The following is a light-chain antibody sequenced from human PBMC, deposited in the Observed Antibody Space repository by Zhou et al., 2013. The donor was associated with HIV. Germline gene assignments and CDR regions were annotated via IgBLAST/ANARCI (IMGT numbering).Light chain of an antibody. Sequence: EIVLTQSPGTLSLSPGEAATLSCRASQSVTNNYLAWYQQRSGQAPRLLIYGVSARATGIPDRFSGSGSGTDFSLTISRLEPEDFAVYYCQQYSSSFTFGPWDQSGY. CDR3: QQYSSSFT. J-gene: IGKJ3*01. V-gene: IGKV3-20*01. CDR2: GVS. CDR1: QSVTNNY.